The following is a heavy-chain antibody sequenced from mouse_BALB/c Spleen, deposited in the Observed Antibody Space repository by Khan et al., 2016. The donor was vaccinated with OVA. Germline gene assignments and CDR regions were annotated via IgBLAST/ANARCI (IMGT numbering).Heavy chain of an antibody. CDR1: GFTFRSYT. V-gene: IGHV5-12-2*01. CDR3: ARPSTTEYDYVMAY. J-gene: IGHJ4*01. CDR2: ISNGGGST. D-gene: IGHD1-1*01. Sequence: EVQLVETGGDLVQPGGSLKLSCAASGFTFRSYTMSWVRQTPEKRLEWVAFISNGGGSTYYPDTVKGRFTISRDNAKNTLYLQMSSLKSEDTAIYYCARPSTTEYDYVMAYWGQGTSVTVSS.